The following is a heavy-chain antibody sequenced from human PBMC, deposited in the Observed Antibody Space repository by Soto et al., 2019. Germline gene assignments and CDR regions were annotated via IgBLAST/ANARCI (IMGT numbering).Heavy chain of an antibody. CDR1: GFTFSSYS. CDR3: ARGAARPGGYFDY. CDR2: ISSSSSYI. V-gene: IGHV3-21*01. J-gene: IGHJ4*02. Sequence: GGSLRLSCAASGFTFSSYSMNWFRQAPGKGLEWVSSISSSSSYIYYADSVKGRFTISRDNAKNSLYLQMNSLRAEDTAVYYCARGAARPGGYFDYWGQGTLVTVSS. D-gene: IGHD6-6*01.